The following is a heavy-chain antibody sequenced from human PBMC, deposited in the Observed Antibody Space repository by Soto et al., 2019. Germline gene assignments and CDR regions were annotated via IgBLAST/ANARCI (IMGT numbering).Heavy chain of an antibody. D-gene: IGHD3-10*01. CDR3: ARDLSRFGEPHYYMDV. CDR2: INPNSGGT. CDR1: GYTFTGYY. V-gene: IGHV1-2*04. J-gene: IGHJ6*03. Sequence: ASVKVSCKASGYTFTGYYMHWVRQAPGQGLEWMGWINPNSGGTNYAQKFQGWVTMTRDTSISTAYMELSRLRYDDTAVYYCARDLSRFGEPHYYMDVWGKGTTVTVSS.